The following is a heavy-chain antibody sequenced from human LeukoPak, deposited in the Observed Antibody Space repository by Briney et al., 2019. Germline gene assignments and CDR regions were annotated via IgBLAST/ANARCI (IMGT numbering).Heavy chain of an antibody. Sequence: GASLRLSCAASGFTFSSYAMSWVRQAPGKGLEWVSAISGSGGSTYFADSVKGRFTISRDNSKNTLYLQMNSLRAEDTAVYYCANSYYDSSGYYPTNYFDYWGQGTLVTVSP. V-gene: IGHV3-23*01. D-gene: IGHD3-22*01. CDR1: GFTFSSYA. CDR3: ANSYYDSSGYYPTNYFDY. J-gene: IGHJ4*02. CDR2: ISGSGGST.